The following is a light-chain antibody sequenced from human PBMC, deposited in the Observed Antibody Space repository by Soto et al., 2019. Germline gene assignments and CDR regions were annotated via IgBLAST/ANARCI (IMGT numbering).Light chain of an antibody. CDR1: SRDIGDYNW. J-gene: IGLJ2*01. V-gene: IGLV2-8*01. CDR2: EVT. Sequence: QSVLTQPPSASGSPGQSVTVSCTGTSRDIGDYNWVSWYQQHPGKAPKLIIFEVTKRPSVVPDRFSGSKSGSTASLTVSGLQAEDEAHYYCSSYAGANTLLFGGGTQLTVL. CDR3: SSYAGANTLL.